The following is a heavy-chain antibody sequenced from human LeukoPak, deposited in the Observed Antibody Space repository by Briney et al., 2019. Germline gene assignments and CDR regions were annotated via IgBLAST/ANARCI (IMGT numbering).Heavy chain of an antibody. V-gene: IGHV3-23*01. CDR2: ISGSGGSI. CDR3: ARIGGNYFD. J-gene: IGHJ4*02. Sequence: GGSLRLSCAASGFTFSRYVMTWVRQAPGKGLEWVSSISGSGGSIYYADSVKGRFTISRDNSKDMRYLQMNSLRAEDTAVYYCARIGGNYFDWGQGTLVTVSS. CDR1: GFTFSRYV. D-gene: IGHD4/OR15-4a*01.